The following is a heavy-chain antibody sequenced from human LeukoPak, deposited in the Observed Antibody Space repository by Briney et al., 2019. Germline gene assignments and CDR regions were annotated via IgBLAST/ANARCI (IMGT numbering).Heavy chain of an antibody. CDR2: ISANSGNT. J-gene: IGHJ3*02. D-gene: IGHD1-26*01. V-gene: IGHV1-18*01. Sequence: GASVKVSCTASGYTFTSYGISWVRQAPGQGLEWMGWISANSGNTNYAQKLQGRVTVSTDTSTSTAYMELRSLRSDDTAVYYCATGGRWELPRPYAFEIWGQGTMVTVSS. CDR3: ATGGRWELPRPYAFEI. CDR1: GYTFTSYG.